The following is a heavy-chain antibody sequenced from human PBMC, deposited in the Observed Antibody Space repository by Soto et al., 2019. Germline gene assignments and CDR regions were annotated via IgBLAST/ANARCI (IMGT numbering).Heavy chain of an antibody. CDR2: ISGSGGST. CDR3: AKNRLRFLSEQVWFDP. D-gene: IGHD3-3*01. Sequence: PGGSLRLSCAASGFTFSSYAMSWVRQAPGKGLEWVSAISGSGGSTYYADSVKGRFTISRDNSKNTLYLQMNSLRAEDTAVYYCAKNRLRFLSEQVWFDPWGQGTLVTVSS. CDR1: GFTFSSYA. J-gene: IGHJ5*02. V-gene: IGHV3-23*01.